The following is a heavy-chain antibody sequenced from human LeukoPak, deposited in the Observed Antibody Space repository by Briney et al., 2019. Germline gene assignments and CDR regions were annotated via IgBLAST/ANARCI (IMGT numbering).Heavy chain of an antibody. CDR2: ISGGGGST. CDR3: AKDLSADGYSSYYFDY. Sequence: GGSLRLSCAASGFTFTSYSMNWVRQAPGKGLEWVSTISGGGGSTYYADSVKGRFTISRDNSKNTLYLQVNSLRAEDTAVYYCAKDLSADGYSSYYFDYWGQGTLVTVSS. V-gene: IGHV3-23*01. J-gene: IGHJ4*02. D-gene: IGHD5-24*01. CDR1: GFTFTSYS.